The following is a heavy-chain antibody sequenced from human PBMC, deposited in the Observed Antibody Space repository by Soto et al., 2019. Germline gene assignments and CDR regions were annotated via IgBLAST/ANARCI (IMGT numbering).Heavy chain of an antibody. CDR2: IWYDGSNK. J-gene: IGHJ4*02. V-gene: IGHV3-33*01. Sequence: GGSLRLSCAASGFTFSSYGMHWVRQAPGKGLEWVAVIWYDGSNKYYADSVKGRFTISRDNSKNTLYLQMNSLRAEDTAVYYCARDRGNGDNSLFDYWGQGTLVTVSS. D-gene: IGHD2-8*01. CDR1: GFTFSSYG. CDR3: ARDRGNGDNSLFDY.